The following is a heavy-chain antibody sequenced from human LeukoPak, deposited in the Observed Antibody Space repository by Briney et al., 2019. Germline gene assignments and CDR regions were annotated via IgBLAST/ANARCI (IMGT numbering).Heavy chain of an antibody. V-gene: IGHV3-53*01. CDR1: GFSVSNNY. J-gene: IGHJ4*02. Sequence: AGGSLRLSCAVSGFSVSNNYMNWVRQAPGKGLEWVSLIYSRGGTSYADSVKGRFTISRDNSKNTLYLQMNSLRAEDTAVYYCAKDRCTNGVCYNRYFDYWGQGTLVTVSS. CDR2: IYSRGGT. D-gene: IGHD2-8*01. CDR3: AKDRCTNGVCYNRYFDY.